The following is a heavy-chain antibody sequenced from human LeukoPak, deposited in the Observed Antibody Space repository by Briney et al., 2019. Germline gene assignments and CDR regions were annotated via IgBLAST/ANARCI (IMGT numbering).Heavy chain of an antibody. Sequence: GGSLRLSCAASGFTFSSYWMSWVRQAPGKGLEWVANIKQDGSEKYYVDSVKGRFTISRDNAKNSLYLQMNSLRAEDTAVYYCARGSSSPGYYYYGMDVWGQGTTVTVSS. D-gene: IGHD6-13*01. J-gene: IGHJ6*02. V-gene: IGHV3-7*01. CDR1: GFTFSSYW. CDR2: IKQDGSEK. CDR3: ARGSSSPGYYYYGMDV.